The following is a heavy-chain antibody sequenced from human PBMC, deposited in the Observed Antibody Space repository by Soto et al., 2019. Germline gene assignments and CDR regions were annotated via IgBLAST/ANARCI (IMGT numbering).Heavy chain of an antibody. V-gene: IGHV1-69*01. D-gene: IGHD2-2*01. CDR3: ASVRRSTSFVVVPAAVRGPGLSWFDP. J-gene: IGHJ5*02. CDR2: IIPIFGTA. Sequence: QVQLVQSGAEVKKPGSSVKVSCKASGGTFSSYAISWVRQAPGQGLEWMGGIIPIFGTANYAQKFQGRVTITADESTSTAYMELSSLRAEDTGVYYCASVRRSTSFVVVPAAVRGPGLSWFDPWGQGTLVTVSS. CDR1: GGTFSSYA.